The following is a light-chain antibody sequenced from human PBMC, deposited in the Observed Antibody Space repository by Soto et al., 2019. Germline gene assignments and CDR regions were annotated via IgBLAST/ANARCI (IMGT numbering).Light chain of an antibody. CDR2: HTS. CDR1: QTISDN. Sequence: EIVMTQSPAILSVSPGESVTLSCRASQTISDNLAWYQQKPGLPPRLLIYHTSTRASGVPARFSGSGSGTDFSLTISSLQSEDFAVYYCQRYDNWPLIFGGGTKVDSK. V-gene: IGKV3-15*01. J-gene: IGKJ4*01. CDR3: QRYDNWPLI.